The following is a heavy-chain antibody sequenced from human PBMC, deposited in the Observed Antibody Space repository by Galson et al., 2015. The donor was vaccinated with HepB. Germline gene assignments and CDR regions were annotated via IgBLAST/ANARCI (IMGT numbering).Heavy chain of an antibody. D-gene: IGHD2-15*01. CDR2: VDSDGRGT. CDR1: GFTFKNYW. V-gene: IGHV3-74*01. Sequence: SLRLSCAASGFTFKNYWMHWVRQVPGKGLVWVSRVDSDGRGTTYADSVKGRFTISRDNAKNTVYLQMNSLRAEDTAVYYCVRSAGYCSGGLCQTHFDYWGQGTLVTVSS. CDR3: VRSAGYCSGGLCQTHFDY. J-gene: IGHJ4*02.